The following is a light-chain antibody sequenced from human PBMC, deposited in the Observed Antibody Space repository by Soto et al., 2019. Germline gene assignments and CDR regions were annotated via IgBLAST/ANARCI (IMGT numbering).Light chain of an antibody. CDR2: GAS. CDR1: QSVSRTY. J-gene: IGKJ1*01. V-gene: IGKV3-20*01. Sequence: EIVLTQSPGTLSLSPGERATLSCRASQSVSRTYLAWYQHKPGQAPRLLIYGASSRATGIPDRFSGSGSGTDFTLTISRLEPEDFAVYYCQYYGSSPWTFGQGTKVEIK. CDR3: QYYGSSPWT.